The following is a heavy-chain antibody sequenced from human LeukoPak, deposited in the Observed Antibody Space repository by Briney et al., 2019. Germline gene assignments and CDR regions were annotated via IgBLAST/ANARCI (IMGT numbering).Heavy chain of an antibody. V-gene: IGHV1-69*05. CDR1: GGTFSSYA. Sequence: EASVKVSCKASGGTFSSYAISWVRQATGQGLEWMGGIIPIFGTANYAQKFQGRVTITTDESTSTAYMELSSLRSEDTAVYYCARDSDYYDSSGYYQRGEYFQHWGQGTLVTVSS. D-gene: IGHD3-22*01. CDR2: IIPIFGTA. CDR3: ARDSDYYDSSGYYQRGEYFQH. J-gene: IGHJ1*01.